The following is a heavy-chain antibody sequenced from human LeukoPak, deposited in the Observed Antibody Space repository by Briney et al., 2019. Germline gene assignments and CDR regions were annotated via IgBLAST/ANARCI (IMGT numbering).Heavy chain of an antibody. V-gene: IGHV3-7*04. Sequence: GGSLRLSCAASGFTFSNYWMSWVRQSPGRGLEWVANIDQDGSAEYYVDSVGGRYTVSRDNAKNSLYLQIDSLRAEDTAVYYCARADNYGSILDYWGRGTLVTVSS. CDR2: IDQDGSAE. CDR1: GFTFSNYW. D-gene: IGHD3-10*01. CDR3: ARADNYGSILDY. J-gene: IGHJ4*02.